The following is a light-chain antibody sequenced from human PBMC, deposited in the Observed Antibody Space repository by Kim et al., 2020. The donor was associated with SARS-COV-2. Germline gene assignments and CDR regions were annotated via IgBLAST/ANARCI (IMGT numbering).Light chain of an antibody. CDR1: QTVLYNSNNKNY. CDR3: QQYYSTPPS. Sequence: RATLNCKSSQTVLYNSNNKNYLAWYQKKPGQAPKLLIYWASIRESGVSDRFSGSGSETDFTLTISSLQAEDVAVYYWQQYYSTPPSFGQGTKLEI. J-gene: IGKJ2*03. CDR2: WAS. V-gene: IGKV4-1*01.